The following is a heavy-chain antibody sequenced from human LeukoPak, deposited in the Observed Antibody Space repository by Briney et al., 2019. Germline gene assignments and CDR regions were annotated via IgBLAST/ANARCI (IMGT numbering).Heavy chain of an antibody. CDR2: ISGSGGST. J-gene: IGHJ4*02. V-gene: IGHV3-23*01. CDR1: GFTFSSYA. D-gene: IGHD3-9*01. Sequence: GGSLRLSCAASGFTFSSYAMSWGRQAPGKGLEWVSAISGSGGSTYYADSVKGRFTISRDNSKNPLYLQMNSLRAEDTAVYYCAKKDYDILTGYTGAVDYWGQGTLVTVSS. CDR3: AKKDYDILTGYTGAVDY.